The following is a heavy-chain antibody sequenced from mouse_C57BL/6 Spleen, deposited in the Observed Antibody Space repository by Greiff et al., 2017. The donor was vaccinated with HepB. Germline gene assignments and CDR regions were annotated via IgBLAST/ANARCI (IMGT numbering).Heavy chain of an antibody. CDR3: SRRTFYGYDVCMDY. CDR2: ISSGSSTI. CDR1: GFTFSDYG. V-gene: IGHV5-17*01. J-gene: IGHJ4*01. Sequence: EVQLVESGGGLVKPGGSLKLSCAASGFTFSDYGMHWVRQAPEKGLEWVAYISSGSSTIYYADTVKGRFTISRDNAKNTLFLQMTSLRSEDTAMYYCSRRTFYGYDVCMDYWGQGTSVTVSA. D-gene: IGHD2-2*01.